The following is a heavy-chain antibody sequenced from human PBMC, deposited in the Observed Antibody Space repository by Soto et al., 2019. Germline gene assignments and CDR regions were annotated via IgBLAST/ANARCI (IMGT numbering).Heavy chain of an antibody. CDR2: IYWDDDK. D-gene: IGHD3-22*01. CDR3: AHQRGTMVIVVEEPFFDY. J-gene: IGHJ4*02. V-gene: IGHV2-5*02. CDR1: GFSLSTSGVG. Sequence: QITLKESGPTLMKPTQTLTLTCTFSGFSLSTSGVGVGWIRQPPGKALEWLAVIYWDDDKDYSASLKSRLTMAKHXSKNQVVLTMTNMDPVDTATYYCAHQRGTMVIVVEEPFFDYWGQGILVTVSS.